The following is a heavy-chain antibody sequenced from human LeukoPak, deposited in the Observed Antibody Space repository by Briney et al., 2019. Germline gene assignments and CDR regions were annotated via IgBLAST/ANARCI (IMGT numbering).Heavy chain of an antibody. V-gene: IGHV3-7*01. D-gene: IGHD3-9*01. CDR3: ARKRVLRYFDWLLYPLPPDTYYFDY. CDR2: IKQDGSEK. Sequence: PGGSLRLSCAASGFTFSSYWMSWVRQAPGKGLEWVANIKQDGSEKYYVDSVKGRFTISRDNAKNSLYLQMNSLRAEDTAVYYCARKRVLRYFDWLLYPLPPDTYYFDYWGQGTLVTVSS. J-gene: IGHJ4*02. CDR1: GFTFSSYW.